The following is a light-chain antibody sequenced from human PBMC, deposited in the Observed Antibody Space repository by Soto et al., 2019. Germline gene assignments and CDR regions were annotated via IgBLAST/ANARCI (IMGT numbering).Light chain of an antibody. J-gene: IGKJ4*01. CDR2: DAS. Sequence: EIVMTQSPANLSVSSGDRATLSCRASQTIYNNVAWYQQRPGQAPRLLNYDASTRATSVPARFSGSGYGTDFTLSISGLQSADCAVYYCQHFNKRPLTVGGGTKVEI. V-gene: IGKV3-15*01. CDR3: QHFNKRPLT. CDR1: QTIYNN.